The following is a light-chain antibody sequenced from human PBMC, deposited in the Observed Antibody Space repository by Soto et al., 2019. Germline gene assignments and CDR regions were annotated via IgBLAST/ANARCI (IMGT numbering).Light chain of an antibody. V-gene: IGLV2-8*01. CDR1: SSDVGGYNS. CDR3: SSYAGSKNLV. CDR2: EVS. J-gene: IGLJ2*01. Sequence: QSPLTQPPSASGSPGQSVTISCTGTSSDVGGYNSVSWYQQHPGKAPKLMIYEVSKRPSGVPDRFAASKSGNTASLTVSGLQAEDEADYYCSSYAGSKNLVFGGGTKLTV.